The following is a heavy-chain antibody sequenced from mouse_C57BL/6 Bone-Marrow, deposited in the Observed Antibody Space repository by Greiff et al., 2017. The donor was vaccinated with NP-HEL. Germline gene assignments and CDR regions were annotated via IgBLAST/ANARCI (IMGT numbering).Heavy chain of an antibody. J-gene: IGHJ1*03. CDR2: IWSGGST. Sequence: VQLQESGPGLVQPSQSLSITCTVSGFSLTSSGVHWVRQSPGKGLEWLGVIWSGGSTDYTAAFISRLSISKDNSKSQIFFKMNSLQADDTARYYCARKGGLPWYFDVWGTGTTVTVSS. CDR1: GFSLTSSG. V-gene: IGHV2-2*01. D-gene: IGHD2-2*01. CDR3: ARKGGLPWYFDV.